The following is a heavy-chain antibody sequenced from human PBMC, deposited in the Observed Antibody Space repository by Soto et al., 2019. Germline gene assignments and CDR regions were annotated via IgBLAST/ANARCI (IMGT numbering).Heavy chain of an antibody. D-gene: IGHD1-1*01. V-gene: IGHV3-74*01. CDR1: GFTFSMYW. Sequence: EVQLVESGGGLVQPGGSLRLSCAASGFTFSMYWMHWVRQVPGKGPEWVSRINDDGISTNYADSVKGRFTISRDNAKNTLYLQMNALRVEDTAVYYCTRGPRSTSTGTGAFWGHGTLVTVAS. CDR2: INDDGIST. CDR3: TRGPRSTSTGTGAF. J-gene: IGHJ4*01.